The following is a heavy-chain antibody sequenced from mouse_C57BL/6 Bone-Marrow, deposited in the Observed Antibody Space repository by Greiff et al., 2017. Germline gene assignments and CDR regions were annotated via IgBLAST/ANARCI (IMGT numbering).Heavy chain of an antibody. D-gene: IGHD1-1*01. J-gene: IGHJ3*01. Sequence: QVQLQQPGAELVMPGASVKLSCKASGYTFTSYWMHWVKQRPGQGLEWIGEIDPSDSYTNYNQKFKGKSTLTVDKSSRTAYMQLSSLTSGDSAVYYCARDTTVVAPAWFAYWGQGTLVTVSA. CDR3: ARDTTVVAPAWFAY. CDR2: IDPSDSYT. CDR1: GYTFTSYW. V-gene: IGHV1-69*01.